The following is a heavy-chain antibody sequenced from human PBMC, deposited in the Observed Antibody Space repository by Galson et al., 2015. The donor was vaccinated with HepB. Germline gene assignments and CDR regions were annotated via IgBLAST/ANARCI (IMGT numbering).Heavy chain of an antibody. CDR1: GYSFSTYW. CDR3: ARRDIAFGS. J-gene: IGHJ5*01. Sequence: QSGAEVKKPGESLKISCQGSGYSFSTYWIAWVRQMPGRGLEWMGGIYPGDSDTIYSPSFQGRVTISADKSISTAYLQWSSLEASDTAIYYCARRDIAFGSWGQGTLVTVSS. D-gene: IGHD5-12*01. CDR2: IYPGDSDT. V-gene: IGHV5-51*03.